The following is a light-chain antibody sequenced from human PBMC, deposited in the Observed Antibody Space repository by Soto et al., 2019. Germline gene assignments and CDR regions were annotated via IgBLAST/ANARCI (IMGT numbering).Light chain of an antibody. V-gene: IGKV2-30*01. Sequence: DVVMTQSPLSLPVTLGQPASISCRSSQSLVFSDGNTFFNWFHQRPGQSPRRLIYKVSKRDSGVPDRFSGSESATDFTLRISRVEAEDVGVYYCTHGSHWPPRYTFGQGTKLEIK. CDR3: THGSHWPPRYT. CDR2: KVS. CDR1: QSLVFSDGNTF. J-gene: IGKJ2*01.